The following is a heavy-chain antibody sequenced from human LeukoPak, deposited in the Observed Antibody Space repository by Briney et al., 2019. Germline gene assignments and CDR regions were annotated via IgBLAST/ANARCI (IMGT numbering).Heavy chain of an antibody. Sequence: TSSETLSLTCTVSGGSISSSSYYWGWIRQPPGKGLEWIGSIYYSGSTYYNPSLKSRVTISVDTSKNQFSLKLSSVTAADTAVYYCARERERSLDYWGQGTLVTVSS. V-gene: IGHV4-39*02. CDR3: ARERERSLDY. J-gene: IGHJ4*02. CDR1: GGSISSSSYY. CDR2: IYYSGST.